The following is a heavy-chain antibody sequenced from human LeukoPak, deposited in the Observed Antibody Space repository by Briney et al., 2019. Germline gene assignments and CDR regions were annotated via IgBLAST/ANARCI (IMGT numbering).Heavy chain of an antibody. CDR3: ARSGVQTANSWYIY. Sequence: ASVTVSCKASGYTFTSYGISWVRQAPGQGLEWLGWISAYNGNTNHAEKLQDRVTMTTDTSMSTAYMELRSLSSDDTAVYYCARSGVQTANSWYIYWGQGTLVTVSS. CDR2: ISAYNGNT. V-gene: IGHV1-18*01. J-gene: IGHJ4*02. D-gene: IGHD6-13*01. CDR1: GYTFTSYG.